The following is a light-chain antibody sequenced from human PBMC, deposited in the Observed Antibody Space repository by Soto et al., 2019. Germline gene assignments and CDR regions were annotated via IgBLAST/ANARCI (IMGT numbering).Light chain of an antibody. Sequence: EIVLTQSPATLSVSPGERVALSCRASQGIGSTLAWYRQQPGQAPGLLIYDSNIRATGVPARFSGTRSGTEFTLTISGLQSEDFAIYCCQQHNNWPQTFGRGTKVDI. CDR3: QQHNNWPQT. J-gene: IGKJ1*01. CDR1: QGIGST. CDR2: DSN. V-gene: IGKV3-15*01.